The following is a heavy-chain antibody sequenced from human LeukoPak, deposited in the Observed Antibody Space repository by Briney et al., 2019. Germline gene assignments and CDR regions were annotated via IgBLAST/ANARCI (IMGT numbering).Heavy chain of an antibody. CDR1: GYTFTGYY. CDR3: AVSGRFRSGTYGDYRD. Sequence: GASVKVSCKASGYTFTGYYMHWVRQAPGQGLEWMGWINPNSGGTNYAQKFQGRVTMTRDTSISTAYMELSRLRSDDTAVYYCAVSGRFRSGTYGDYRDWGQGTLVTVSP. CDR2: INPNSGGT. J-gene: IGHJ4*02. V-gene: IGHV1-2*02. D-gene: IGHD4-17*01.